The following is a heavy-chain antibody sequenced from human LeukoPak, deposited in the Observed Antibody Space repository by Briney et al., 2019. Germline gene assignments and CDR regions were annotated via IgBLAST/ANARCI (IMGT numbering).Heavy chain of an antibody. CDR1: GYTFTDYF. CDR3: ARPITKYTAVVWDY. Sequence: ASVKVSCKASGYTFTDYFINWVRQAPGQGLEWMGWINPYIGATNYVQKFQGRVLMTRDTSIGTAYMELSSLRSDETAIYYCARPITKYTAVVWDYWGQGTLVTVSS. J-gene: IGHJ4*02. CDR2: INPYIGAT. D-gene: IGHD5-18*01. V-gene: IGHV1-2*02.